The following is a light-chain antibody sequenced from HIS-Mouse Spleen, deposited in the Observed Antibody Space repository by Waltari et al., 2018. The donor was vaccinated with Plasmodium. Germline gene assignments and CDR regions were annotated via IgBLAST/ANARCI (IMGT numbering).Light chain of an antibody. CDR3: QQYDNLPPLFT. Sequence: DIQLTQSPSSLSASVGNRVTLTCQASQDISNDLNWYQQKPWKAPKLLIYDASNLETGVPSRFSGSGSGTDFTFTISSLQPEDIATYYCQQYDNLPPLFTFGPGTKVDIK. J-gene: IGKJ3*01. CDR1: QDISND. CDR2: DAS. V-gene: IGKV1-33*01.